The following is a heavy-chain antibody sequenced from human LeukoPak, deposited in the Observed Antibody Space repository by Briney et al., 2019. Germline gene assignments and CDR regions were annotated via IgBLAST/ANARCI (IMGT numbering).Heavy chain of an antibody. V-gene: IGHV3-21*06. J-gene: IGHJ4*02. Sequence: PGGSLRLSCEGSGFTFSTFSLNWVRQAPGKGLEWVASISYSSTFLDYADSLKGRFTISRDNTQNSVYLEMNSLRGEDTAAYFCARGGDGHNSYLDFWGQGTLVTVSS. CDR2: ISYSSTFL. D-gene: IGHD1-1*01. CDR1: GFTFSTFS. CDR3: ARGGDGHNSYLDF.